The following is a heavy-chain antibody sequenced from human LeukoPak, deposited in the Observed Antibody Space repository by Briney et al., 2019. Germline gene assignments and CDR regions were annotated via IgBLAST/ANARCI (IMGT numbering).Heavy chain of an antibody. Sequence: GGSLRLSCAASGFTFSSYAMSWVRQAPGKGLEWVSAISGSGGSTYYADSVKGRFTISRDNSKNTLYLQMNSLRAEDTAVYYCAKVAVKYSSSSGAHFDYWGQGIPVTVSS. J-gene: IGHJ4*02. CDR1: GFTFSSYA. CDR2: ISGSGGST. CDR3: AKVAVKYSSSSGAHFDY. D-gene: IGHD6-6*01. V-gene: IGHV3-23*01.